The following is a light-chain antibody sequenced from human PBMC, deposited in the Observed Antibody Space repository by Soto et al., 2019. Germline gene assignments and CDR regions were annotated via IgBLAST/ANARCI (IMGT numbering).Light chain of an antibody. CDR1: SSDVGGYNY. CDR2: DVS. CDR3: CSYAGSLVV. Sequence: QSALTQPRSVSGSPGQSVTISCTGTSSDVGGYNYVSWYQQHPGKAPKLMISDVSKRPSGVPDRFSGSMSGNTASLTISGVQAEDEADYYRCSYAGSLVVFGGGTEVTVL. V-gene: IGLV2-11*01. J-gene: IGLJ2*01.